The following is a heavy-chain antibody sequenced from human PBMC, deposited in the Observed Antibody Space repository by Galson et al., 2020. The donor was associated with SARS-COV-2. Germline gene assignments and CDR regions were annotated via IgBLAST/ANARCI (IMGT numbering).Heavy chain of an antibody. J-gene: IGHJ4*02. Sequence: GGSLRLSCAASGFTFSSYGMHWVRQAPGKGLEWVAVIWYDGSNKYYADSVKGRFTISRDNSKNTLYLQMNSLRAEDTAVYYCARDLITIFGVVSPTGDWGQGTLVTVSS. CDR2: IWYDGSNK. D-gene: IGHD3-3*01. CDR3: ARDLITIFGVVSPTGD. V-gene: IGHV3-33*01. CDR1: GFTFSSYG.